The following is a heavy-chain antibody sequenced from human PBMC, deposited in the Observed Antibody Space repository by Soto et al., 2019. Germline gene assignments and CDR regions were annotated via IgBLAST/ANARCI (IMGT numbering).Heavy chain of an antibody. J-gene: IGHJ5*02. V-gene: IGHV1-18*01. Sequence: ASVKASCKASGYTFTIYGISWVRQAPGQGLEWMGWISDYNGNTNYAQKFQGRVTMTTDTSTSTAYMELRSLRLDDTAVYYCARELYGSGWYNWFDPWGQGTLVTVSS. CDR2: ISDYNGNT. CDR1: GYTFTIYG. D-gene: IGHD6-19*01. CDR3: ARELYGSGWYNWFDP.